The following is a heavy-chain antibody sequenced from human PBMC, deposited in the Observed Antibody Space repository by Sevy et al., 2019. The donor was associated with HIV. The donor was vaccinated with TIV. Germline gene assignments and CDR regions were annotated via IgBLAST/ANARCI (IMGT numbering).Heavy chain of an antibody. D-gene: IGHD1-1*01. CDR1: GDTFSSYA. V-gene: IGHV1-69*06. CDR2: IIPIFGTA. Sequence: ASVKVSCKASGDTFSSYAISWVRQAPGQGLEWMGGIIPIFGTANYAQKFQGRVTITADKSTSTAYMELSSLRSEDTAVYYCAREVEGVALDYWGQGTLVTVSS. CDR3: AREVEGVALDY. J-gene: IGHJ4*02.